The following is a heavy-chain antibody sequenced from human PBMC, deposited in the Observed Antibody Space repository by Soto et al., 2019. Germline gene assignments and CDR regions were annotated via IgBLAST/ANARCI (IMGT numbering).Heavy chain of an antibody. D-gene: IGHD4-17*01. Sequence: QVQLQQWGAGLLKPSETLSLTCAVYGGSFSGYYWCWSRQPPGKGLEWMGEINHSGSTNYNPSLKIRVTIPVDTSKNQFSLKLSSVSASDTAVYYCASVRLRWSYYYYYRMDVWGQGTTVTVSS. CDR1: GGSFSGYY. V-gene: IGHV4-34*01. CDR3: ASVRLRWSYYYYYRMDV. J-gene: IGHJ6*02. CDR2: INHSGST.